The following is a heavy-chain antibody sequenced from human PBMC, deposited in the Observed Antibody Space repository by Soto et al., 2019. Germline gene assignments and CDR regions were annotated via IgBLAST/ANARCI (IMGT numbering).Heavy chain of an antibody. J-gene: IGHJ6*02. Sequence: GASVKVSCKASGYTFTSSGISWVRQAPGQGLEWMGWISAYNGNTNYAQKLQGRVTMTTDTSTSTAYMELRSLRSDDTAVYYCARNPYDILTGYYGMDVWGQGTTVTVS. CDR2: ISAYNGNT. CDR3: ARNPYDILTGYYGMDV. CDR1: GYTFTSSG. V-gene: IGHV1-18*04. D-gene: IGHD3-9*01.